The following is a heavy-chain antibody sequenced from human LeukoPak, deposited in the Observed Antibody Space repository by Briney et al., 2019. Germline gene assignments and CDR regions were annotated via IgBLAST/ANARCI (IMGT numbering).Heavy chain of an antibody. CDR1: GFTFRNYG. CDR2: ISKDGGNNK. V-gene: IGHV3-30*18. D-gene: IGHD6-13*01. CDR3: AKVGIGSRDGYFDY. Sequence: GRSLRLSCAASGFTFRNYGMHWVRQAPGKGLEWVAVISKDGGNNKYHADSVKGRFTISRDNSMNTLYLQMNSLRVEDTAVYYCAKVGIGSRDGYFDYWGQGTLVTVSS. J-gene: IGHJ4*02.